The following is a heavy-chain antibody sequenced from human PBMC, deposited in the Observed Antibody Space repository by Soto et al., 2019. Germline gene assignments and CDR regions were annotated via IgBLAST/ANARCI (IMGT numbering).Heavy chain of an antibody. CDR3: ALTLQSGHYYYGMDV. Sequence: ASVKVSCKAPGYTFIGYEMHWVRQAPGQGLEWMGLMNPNSGATRIAQKFQGRVTMTRDTSISAAYMELSRLTSDDTAVYYCALTLQSGHYYYGMDVWGQGTTVTVSS. J-gene: IGHJ6*02. CDR1: GYTFIGYE. V-gene: IGHV1-2*02. D-gene: IGHD4-4*01. CDR2: MNPNSGAT.